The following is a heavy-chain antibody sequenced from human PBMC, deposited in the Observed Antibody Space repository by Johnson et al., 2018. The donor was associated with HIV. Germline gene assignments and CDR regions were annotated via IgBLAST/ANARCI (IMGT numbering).Heavy chain of an antibody. CDR3: ARVGGTFWRDLAFGI. J-gene: IGHJ3*02. D-gene: IGHD3-3*01. CDR2: ISYDGSNK. CDR1: GFTFSSYG. Sequence: QVQLVESGGGVVQPGRSLRLSCAASGFTFSSYGMHWVRQAPGKGLEWVAVISYDGSNKYYADSVKGRFTISRDNSKNTVYLQMNSLRAEDTAVYYCARVGGTFWRDLAFGIWGQGTMVTVSS. V-gene: IGHV3-30*03.